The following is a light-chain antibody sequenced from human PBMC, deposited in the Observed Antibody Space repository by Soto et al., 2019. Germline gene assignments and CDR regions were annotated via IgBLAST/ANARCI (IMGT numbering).Light chain of an antibody. Sequence: QSALTQPASVSGSPGQSITISCTGTSSNVGAYEFVSWYQQHPGKAPKLMIFAVSNRPSGVSDRFSGSKSGNTASLTISGLQAEDGADYYFSPNTTQNPYVFGTGTKLTVL. CDR3: SPNTTQNPYV. J-gene: IGLJ1*01. V-gene: IGLV2-14*01. CDR1: SSNVGAYEF. CDR2: AVS.